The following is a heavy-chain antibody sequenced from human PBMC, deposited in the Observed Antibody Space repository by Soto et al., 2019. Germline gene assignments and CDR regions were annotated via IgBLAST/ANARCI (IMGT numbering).Heavy chain of an antibody. J-gene: IGHJ4*02. CDR3: ARLRVAMIVPYYFDY. V-gene: IGHV4-39*01. CDR1: GGSISSSSYY. Sequence: QLQLQESGPGLVKPSETLSLTCTVSGGSISSSSYYWGWIRQPPGKGLEWIGSIYYSGSTYYNPSLKSRVTISVDTSKNQFSLKLSSVTAADTAVYYCARLRVAMIVPYYFDYWGQGTLVTVSS. CDR2: IYYSGST. D-gene: IGHD3-22*01.